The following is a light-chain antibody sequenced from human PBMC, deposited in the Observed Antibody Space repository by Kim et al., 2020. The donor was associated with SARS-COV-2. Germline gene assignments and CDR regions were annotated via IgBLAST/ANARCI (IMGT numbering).Light chain of an antibody. CDR2: EVS. CDR3: NSWTSSNTFV. CDR1: SSDVGDYNR. Sequence: QSALTQPPSVSGSPGQSVTISCTGTSSDVGDYNRVSWYQQSPGTAPNLIIYEVSHRPSGVPDRFSGSKSGNTASLTISGLQAEDEADYYCNSWTSSNTFVFGTGTKVTVL. J-gene: IGLJ1*01. V-gene: IGLV2-18*02.